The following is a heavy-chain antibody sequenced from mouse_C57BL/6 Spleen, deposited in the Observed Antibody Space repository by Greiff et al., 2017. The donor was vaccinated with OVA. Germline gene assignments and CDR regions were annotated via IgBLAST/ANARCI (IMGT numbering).Heavy chain of an antibody. Sequence: QVQLQQSGPGLVQPSHSLSITCTVSGFSLTSYGVHWVRQSPGKGLEWLGVIWRGGSTDYNAAFMSRLSITKDNSKSQVFFKMNSLQADDTAIYYCAKNGYYGSSYDLYYFDYWGQGTTLTVSS. D-gene: IGHD1-1*01. CDR3: AKNGYYGSSYDLYYFDY. J-gene: IGHJ2*01. V-gene: IGHV2-5*01. CDR2: IWRGGST. CDR1: GFSLTSYG.